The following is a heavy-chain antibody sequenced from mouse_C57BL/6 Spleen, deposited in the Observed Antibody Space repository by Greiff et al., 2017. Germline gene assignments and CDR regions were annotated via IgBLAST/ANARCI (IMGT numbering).Heavy chain of an antibody. J-gene: IGHJ3*01. CDR1: GFTFSSYA. CDR3: AREEGHYDGSSPFAY. V-gene: IGHV5-4*01. Sequence: EVQLVESGGGLVKPGGSLKLSCAASGFTFSSYAMSWVRQTPEKRLEWVATISDGGSYTYYPDNVKGRFTISRDNAKNNLYLQMSYLESEDTAMYYCAREEGHYDGSSPFAYWGQGTLVTVSA. D-gene: IGHD1-1*01. CDR2: ISDGGSYT.